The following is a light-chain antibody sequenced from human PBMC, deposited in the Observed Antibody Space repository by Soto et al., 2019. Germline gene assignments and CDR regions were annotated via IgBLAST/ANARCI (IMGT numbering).Light chain of an antibody. J-gene: IGLJ1*01. V-gene: IGLV2-14*01. CDR2: EVS. Sequence: QSVLTQPASVSGCPGQSMTISCTGTSSDVGGYNYVSWYQQHPGKAPKLMIYEVSNRPSGVSNRFSGSKSGNTASLTISGLQAEDEADYYCSSYTSSSTLDVFGTGTKVT. CDR1: SSDVGGYNY. CDR3: SSYTSSSTLDV.